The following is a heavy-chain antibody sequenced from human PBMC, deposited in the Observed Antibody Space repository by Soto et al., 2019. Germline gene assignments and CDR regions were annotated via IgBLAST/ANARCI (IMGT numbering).Heavy chain of an antibody. CDR2: IYYSGST. V-gene: IGHV4-59*12. Sequence: SETLSLTCTVSGGSISSYYWSWIRQPPGKGLEWIGYIYYSGSTNYNPSLKSRVTISVDTSKNQFSLKLSSVTAADTAVYYCARGLRFFDYWGQGTLVTVSS. CDR1: GGSISSYY. J-gene: IGHJ4*02. CDR3: ARGLRFFDY. D-gene: IGHD3-3*01.